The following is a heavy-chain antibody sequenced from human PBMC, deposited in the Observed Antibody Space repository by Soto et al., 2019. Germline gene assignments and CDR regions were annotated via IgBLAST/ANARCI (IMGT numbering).Heavy chain of an antibody. D-gene: IGHD5-18*01. Sequence: QVQLQESGPGLVKPSETLSLTCTVSGGSISSYYWSWIRQPPGKGLEWIGYIYYSGSTNYNPSLKSRVTISVDTSKNQFSLKLSSVTAADTAVYYCERHKGAMVNFDYWGQGTLVTVSS. J-gene: IGHJ4*02. CDR1: GGSISSYY. V-gene: IGHV4-59*08. CDR2: IYYSGST. CDR3: ERHKGAMVNFDY.